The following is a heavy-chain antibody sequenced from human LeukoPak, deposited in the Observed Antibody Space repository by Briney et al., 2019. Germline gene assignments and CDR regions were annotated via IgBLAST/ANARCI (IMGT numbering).Heavy chain of an antibody. CDR3: ARDKRLLVRWGFDY. D-gene: IGHD3-10*01. CDR2: IYHSGST. Sequence: SETLSLTCAVSGDSISSSNWWSWVRQPPGKGLEWIGEIYHSGSTNYNPSLKSRVTISVDKSKNQFSLKLSSVTAADTAVYYCARDKRLLVRWGFDYWGQGTLVTVSS. CDR1: GDSISSSNW. V-gene: IGHV4-4*02. J-gene: IGHJ4*02.